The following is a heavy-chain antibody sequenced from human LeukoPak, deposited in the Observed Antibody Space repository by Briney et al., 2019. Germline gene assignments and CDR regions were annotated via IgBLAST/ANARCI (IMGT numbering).Heavy chain of an antibody. J-gene: IGHJ4*02. CDR3: VGIDPKTYHSGHYYTLDY. D-gene: IGHD3-3*01. Sequence: SVKGRFTISRDNAKSSLYLQMNSLRAEDTAVSYCVGIDPKTYHSGHYYTLDYWGQGTLVTVSS. V-gene: IGHV3-21*01.